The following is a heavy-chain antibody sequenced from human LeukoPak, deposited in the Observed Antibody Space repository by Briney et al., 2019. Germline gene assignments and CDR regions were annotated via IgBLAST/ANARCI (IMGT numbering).Heavy chain of an antibody. CDR1: GFTISNYW. V-gene: IGHV3-74*03. Sequence: GGSLRLSCVGSGFTISNYWMHWVRQAPGTGLVWVSRIHPDGSITTYADSVKGRFTISRDNAKDTLYLQMNSLTVEDTAVYYCAKGSAVPDLHFDYWGQGTLVTVSS. J-gene: IGHJ4*02. D-gene: IGHD6-19*01. CDR2: IHPDGSIT. CDR3: AKGSAVPDLHFDY.